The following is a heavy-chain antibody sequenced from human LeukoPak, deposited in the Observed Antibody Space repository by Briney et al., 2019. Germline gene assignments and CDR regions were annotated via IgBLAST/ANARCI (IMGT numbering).Heavy chain of an antibody. V-gene: IGHV1-3*01. CDR3: ARSVNPSIVVVVAALVSFDI. Sequence: KFQGRVTITRDTSASTAYMELSSLRSEDTAVYYCARSVNPSIVVVVAALVSFDIWGQGTMVTVSS. J-gene: IGHJ3*02. D-gene: IGHD2-15*01.